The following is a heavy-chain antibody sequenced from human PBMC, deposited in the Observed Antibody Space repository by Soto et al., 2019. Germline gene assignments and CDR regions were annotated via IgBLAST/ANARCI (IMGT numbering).Heavy chain of an antibody. Sequence: GGSLRLSCAASGFTFSNAWMNWVRQAPGKGLEWVGRIKSKTDGGTTDYAAPVKGRFTISRDDSKNTLYLQMNSLKTEDTAVYYCARARDSSGIDYWGQGTLVTVSS. V-gene: IGHV3-15*07. CDR3: ARARDSSGIDY. J-gene: IGHJ4*02. D-gene: IGHD3-22*01. CDR1: GFTFSNAW. CDR2: IKSKTDGGTT.